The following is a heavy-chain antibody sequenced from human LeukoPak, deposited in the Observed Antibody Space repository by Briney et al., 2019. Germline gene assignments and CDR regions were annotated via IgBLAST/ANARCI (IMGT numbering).Heavy chain of an antibody. Sequence: PSETLSLTCTVSGGSISSYYWSWIRQPAGKGLEWIGRIYTSGSTNYNPSLKSRVTMSVDTSKNQFSLKLSSVTAADTAVYYCAREIRQWLVVGAFDIWGQGTMVTVSS. CDR1: GGSISSYY. CDR2: IYTSGST. V-gene: IGHV4-4*07. J-gene: IGHJ3*02. D-gene: IGHD6-19*01. CDR3: AREIRQWLVVGAFDI.